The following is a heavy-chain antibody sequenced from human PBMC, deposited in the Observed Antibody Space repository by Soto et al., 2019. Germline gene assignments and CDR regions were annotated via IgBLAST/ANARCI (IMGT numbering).Heavy chain of an antibody. V-gene: IGHV3-48*02. CDR3: ARDPHSLDD. Sequence: PXGSLRLSCAASRFSFSSYRMNWVRQAPGKGLEWVSYITSRSSPIYYADSVKGRFTISRDNAKSSLYLQMNSLRDDDTAVYYCARDPHSLDDWGPGTLVTVSS. J-gene: IGHJ4*02. CDR1: RFSFSSYR. D-gene: IGHD1-26*01. CDR2: ITSRSSPI.